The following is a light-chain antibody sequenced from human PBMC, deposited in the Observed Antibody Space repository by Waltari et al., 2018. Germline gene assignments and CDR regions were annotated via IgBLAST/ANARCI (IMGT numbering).Light chain of an antibody. V-gene: IGKV1-33*01. Sequence: DIQVTQSPSSLSASVGDRVTITCQASQDISYYLNWYQQKPGKAPKLLIYDASNLETGVPSRFSGSGSGTEFTFTISSLQPEDIATYFCQQYDTLSIAFGQGTRLDIK. CDR1: QDISYY. CDR3: QQYDTLSIA. J-gene: IGKJ5*01. CDR2: DAS.